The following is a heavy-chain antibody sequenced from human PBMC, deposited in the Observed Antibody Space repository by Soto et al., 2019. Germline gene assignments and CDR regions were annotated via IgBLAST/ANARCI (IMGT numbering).Heavy chain of an antibody. CDR2: INAGNGNT. CDR1: GYTFTSYA. D-gene: IGHD3-9*01. V-gene: IGHV1-3*01. Sequence: ASVKVSCKASGYTFTSYAMHWVRQAPGQRLEWMGWINAGNGNTKYSQKFQGRVTITRDTSASTAYMELSSLRSEDTAVYYCAREETYYDILTGYYGGPFGYWGQGTLVTVSS. CDR3: AREETYYDILTGYYGGPFGY. J-gene: IGHJ4*02.